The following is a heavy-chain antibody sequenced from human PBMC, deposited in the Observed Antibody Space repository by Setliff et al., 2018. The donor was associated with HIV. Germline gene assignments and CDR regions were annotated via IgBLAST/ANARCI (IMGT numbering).Heavy chain of an antibody. CDR2: IRNKFNSLAT. J-gene: IGHJ1*01. D-gene: IGHD6-19*01. Sequence: GGSLRLSCAASGFAFVGAEIHWVRQASGKGLEWVGRIRNKFNSLATQYGESLEGRFTISRDDSKNTAYLQMRSLTTDDTAVYFCATNVRVPGSSLDSWGPGSLVTVSS. CDR3: ATNVRVPGSSLDS. CDR1: GFAFVGAE. V-gene: IGHV3-73*01.